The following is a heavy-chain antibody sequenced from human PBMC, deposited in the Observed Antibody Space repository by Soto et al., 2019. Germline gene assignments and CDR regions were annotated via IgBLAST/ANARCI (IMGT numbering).Heavy chain of an antibody. CDR1: GFTFDDYA. V-gene: IGHV3-9*01. Sequence: PVGSLRLSCAASGFTFDDYAMHWVRQAPGKGLEWVSGISWNSGSIGYADSVKGRFTISRDNAKNSLYLQMNSLRAEDTALYYCAKVDGYNVLGAFDIWGQGTMVTVSS. J-gene: IGHJ3*02. CDR2: ISWNSGSI. CDR3: AKVDGYNVLGAFDI. D-gene: IGHD3-10*02.